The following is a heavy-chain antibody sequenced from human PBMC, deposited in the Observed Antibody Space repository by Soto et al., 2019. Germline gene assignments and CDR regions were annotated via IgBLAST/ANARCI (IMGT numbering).Heavy chain of an antibody. J-gene: IGHJ4*02. CDR3: AKEPTAVDPRELFGGHPPTDY. CDR1: GFTFSSYA. CDR2: ISGTGEST. V-gene: IGHV3-23*01. D-gene: IGHD1-7*01. Sequence: EVQLLESGGELAQPGGSLRLSCAASGFTFSSYAMHWVRQTPGKGLQWVSAISGTGESTYYADSVKGRFTISRDNSKNTLYLQMNSLTVEDMAIYYCAKEPTAVDPRELFGGHPPTDYWGQGTLVTVSS.